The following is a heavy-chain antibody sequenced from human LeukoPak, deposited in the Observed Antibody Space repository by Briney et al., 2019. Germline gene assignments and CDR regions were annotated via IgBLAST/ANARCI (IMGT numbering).Heavy chain of an antibody. V-gene: IGHV1-24*01. Sequence: ASVKVSCKVSGYTLTELSMHWVRQAPGKGLEWMGGFDPEDGETIYAQKFQGRVTMTEDTSTDTAYMELSSLRSEDTAVYYCARSLLSAGSGSYGFDPWGQGTLVTVSS. D-gene: IGHD3-10*01. CDR1: GYTLTELS. CDR2: FDPEDGET. CDR3: ARSLLSAGSGSYGFDP. J-gene: IGHJ5*02.